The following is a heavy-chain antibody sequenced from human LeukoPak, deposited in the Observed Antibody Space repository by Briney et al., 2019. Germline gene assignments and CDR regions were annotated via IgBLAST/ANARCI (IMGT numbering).Heavy chain of an antibody. J-gene: IGHJ4*02. CDR2: IKPDASEK. D-gene: IGHD6-19*01. V-gene: IGHV3-7*04. CDR1: GFTFRSSW. CDR3: AKDSSGYY. Sequence: GGSLRLSCAASGFTFRSSWMSGVRQAPGKGLEWVANIKPDASEKYYVDSVKGRFTISRDNAKNTLFLQMNTLRAEDTAVYYCAKDSSGYYWGQGTLVTVSS.